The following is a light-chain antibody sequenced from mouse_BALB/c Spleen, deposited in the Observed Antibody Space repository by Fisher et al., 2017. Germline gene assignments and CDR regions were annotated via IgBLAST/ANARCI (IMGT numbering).Light chain of an antibody. J-gene: IGKJ5*01. V-gene: IGKV4-50*01. CDR1: SSVNY. CDR3: QQWNYPLLT. Sequence: DIVLTQSTAIIAASPGEKVTITCSASSSVNYMYWYQQKSDASPKLWIYYTSNLAPGVPARFSGSGSGNSYSLTISRMEAEDAATYYCQQWNYPLLTFGAGTKLELK. CDR2: YTS.